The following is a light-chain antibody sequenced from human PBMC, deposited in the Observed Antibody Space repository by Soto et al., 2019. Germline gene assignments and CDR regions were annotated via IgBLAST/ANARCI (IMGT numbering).Light chain of an antibody. V-gene: IGLV2-14*01. J-gene: IGLJ1*01. Sequence: QSALTKPASVSGSPGQSITISCTGTSSDVGGYNYVSWYQQHPGKAPKLMIYEVSNRPSGVSNRFSGSKSGNTASLTISGLQAEDEADYYCSSYTSSLYVFGTVTKVTGL. CDR2: EVS. CDR1: SSDVGGYNY. CDR3: SSYTSSLYV.